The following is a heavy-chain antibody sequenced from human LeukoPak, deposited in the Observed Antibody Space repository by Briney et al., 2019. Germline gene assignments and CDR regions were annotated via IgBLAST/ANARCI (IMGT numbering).Heavy chain of an antibody. CDR1: GFNFDDYG. J-gene: IGHJ4*02. CDR2: VNSNGRSA. Sequence: GGSLRLSCVASGFNFDDYGMTWVRQIPGKGLEWVAGVNSNGRSAGYAASVRGRFTISRDNAKNSLYLEMGSLRLEDTAFYYCTRGYSTRHFPFDSWGQGTLVTVSS. CDR3: TRGYSTRHFPFDS. D-gene: IGHD2-2*01. V-gene: IGHV3-20*04.